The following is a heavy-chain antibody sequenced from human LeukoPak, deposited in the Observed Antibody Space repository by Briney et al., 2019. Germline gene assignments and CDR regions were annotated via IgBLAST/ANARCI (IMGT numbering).Heavy chain of an antibody. CDR2: IEPDGSGK. D-gene: IGHD3-10*01. Sequence: GGSLRLSCAASGFSFRDYWMSWVRQAPVKGLEWVADIEPDGSGKTYVDSVKGRFTISRDNAQQSLYLQMDTLTAEDTAVYYCVTSWVRQQRDFWGQGTLVTVSS. V-gene: IGHV3-7*01. CDR1: GFSFRDYW. CDR3: VTSWVRQQRDF. J-gene: IGHJ4*02.